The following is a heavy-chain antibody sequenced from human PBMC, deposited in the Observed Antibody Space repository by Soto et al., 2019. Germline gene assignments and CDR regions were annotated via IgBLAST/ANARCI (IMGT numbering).Heavy chain of an antibody. CDR2: IYYSGRT. Sequence: QVQLQESGPGLVKPSETLSLTCTVSGGSVSSGSYYWSWIRQPPGKGLEWIGYIYYSGRTNYNPSLKSRVTISVDTSKNQFSLKLSSVTAADTAVYYCARALAYCGGDCYSGRFDYWGQGTLVTVSS. D-gene: IGHD2-21*02. V-gene: IGHV4-61*01. CDR1: GGSVSSGSYY. J-gene: IGHJ4*02. CDR3: ARALAYCGGDCYSGRFDY.